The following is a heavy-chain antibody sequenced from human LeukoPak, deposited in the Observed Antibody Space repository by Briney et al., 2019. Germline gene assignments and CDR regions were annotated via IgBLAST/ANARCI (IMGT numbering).Heavy chain of an antibody. D-gene: IGHD2-21*02. J-gene: IGHJ4*02. Sequence: GGSLRLSCAASGFTVSRYWMTWVRQAPGKGLEWVATIKEDGTEKHLAESVQGRFTVSRDNTENSVYLQMNSLRVEDMGVYFCAGGVVWTADDWGQGTQVTVSS. V-gene: IGHV3-7*03. CDR3: AGGVVWTADD. CDR1: GFTVSRYW. CDR2: IKEDGTEK.